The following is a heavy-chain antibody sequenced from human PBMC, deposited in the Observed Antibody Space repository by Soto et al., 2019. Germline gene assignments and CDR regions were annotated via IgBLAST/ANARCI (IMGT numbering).Heavy chain of an antibody. CDR2: FSSTGST. Sequence: PDTLSLTSPVSGASITHYYWTLIRQSPGKGLEWIVSFSSTGSTVYNPSLGSRVTISLDTSKNQFSLTLNSVTAADTAVYYCARGETQQQRDHWGQGTLVTVS. J-gene: IGHJ4*02. CDR1: GASITHYY. D-gene: IGHD6-13*01. V-gene: IGHV4-4*08. CDR3: ARGETQQQRDH.